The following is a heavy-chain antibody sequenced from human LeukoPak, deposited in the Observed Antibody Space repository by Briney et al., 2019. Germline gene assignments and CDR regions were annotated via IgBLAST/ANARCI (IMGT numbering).Heavy chain of an antibody. CDR3: ARDPTPRYCSGGSCYTHYGMDV. Sequence: KSGGSLRLSCAASAFTFSSYTMNWVRQAPGKGLEWVSAITSSRNYIYYAESVKGRFTISRDNAKNSVYLQMNSLRAEDTAVYYCARDPTPRYCSGGSCYTHYGMDVWGQGTTVTVSS. V-gene: IGHV3-21*06. D-gene: IGHD2-15*01. CDR1: AFTFSSYT. CDR2: ITSSRNYI. J-gene: IGHJ6*02.